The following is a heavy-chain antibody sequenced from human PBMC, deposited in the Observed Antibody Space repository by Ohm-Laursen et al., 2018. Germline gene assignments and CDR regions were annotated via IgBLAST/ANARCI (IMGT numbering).Heavy chain of an antibody. CDR3: ARGPRTVTTGGDP. Sequence: GSLRLSCSASGFTFSSSWMSWVRQAPGKGLEWVSVIYSGGSTYYADSVKGRFTISRDNSKNTLYLQMNSLRAEDTAVYYCARGPRTVTTGGDPWGQGTLVTVSS. J-gene: IGHJ5*02. CDR1: GFTFSSSW. V-gene: IGHV3-66*01. CDR2: IYSGGST. D-gene: IGHD4-17*01.